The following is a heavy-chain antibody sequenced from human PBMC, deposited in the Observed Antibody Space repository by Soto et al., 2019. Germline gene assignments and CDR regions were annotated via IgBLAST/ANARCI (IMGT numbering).Heavy chain of an antibody. Sequence: EVQLLESGGGLVQPGGSLRLSCAASGFTFGSHAMIWVRQAPGKGLEWVSAISGSGGRGYYADSVKGRFTISRDNSINTLYLQMNSLRAEDTALYYCAKEPYSDFWSAYYYFDYWGQGTLVTVSS. J-gene: IGHJ4*02. V-gene: IGHV3-23*01. CDR2: ISGSGGRG. D-gene: IGHD3-3*01. CDR3: AKEPYSDFWSAYYYFDY. CDR1: GFTFGSHA.